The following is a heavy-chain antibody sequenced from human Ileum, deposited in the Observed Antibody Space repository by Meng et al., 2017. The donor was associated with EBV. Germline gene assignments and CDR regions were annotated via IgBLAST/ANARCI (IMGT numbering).Heavy chain of an antibody. D-gene: IGHD3-22*01. CDR2: TSHSGST. J-gene: IGHJ4*02. CDR1: GGSISRSDW. CDR3: ASSDYYRSDY. V-gene: IGHV4-4*02. Sequence: QVEGQESGPGLVKPSETLSLPCAVSGGSISRSDWWSWVRQPPGKGLEWIGETSHSGSTNYSPSLKSRVTISLDKSKNQLSLKLNSVTAADTAVYYCASSDYYRSDYWGQGTLVTVSS.